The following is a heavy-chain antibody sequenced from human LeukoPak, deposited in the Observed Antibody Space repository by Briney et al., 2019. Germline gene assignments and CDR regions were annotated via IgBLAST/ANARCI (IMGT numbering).Heavy chain of an antibody. D-gene: IGHD6-13*01. CDR1: GGSFSGYY. J-gene: IGHJ6*02. V-gene: IGHV4-34*01. Sequence: PSETLSLTCAVYGGSFSGYYWSWIRQPPGKELEWIGEINHSGSTNYNPSLKSRVTISVDTSKNQFSLKLSSVTAADTAVYYCARVGAAAGTRPYYYYYGMDVWGQGTTVTVSS. CDR3: ARVGAAAGTRPYYYYYGMDV. CDR2: INHSGST.